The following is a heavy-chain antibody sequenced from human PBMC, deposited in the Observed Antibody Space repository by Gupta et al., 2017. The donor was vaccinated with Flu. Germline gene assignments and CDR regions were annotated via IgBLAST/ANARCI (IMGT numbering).Heavy chain of an antibody. CDR3: VGDHSPTWRKGNYFDS. CDR2: ISSSSSYI. J-gene: IGHJ4*02. Sequence: EVQLVESGGGSAKAGGSLRSSWAASGGRSRGSDMEWVRQAPGNGWGWVASISSSSSYIYYAAPVKGRFTISRDNAQNSVFLQLDSLIVDDTAVDYCVGDHSPTWRKGNYFDSWCQGTLVTVSS. D-gene: IGHD5-18*01. CDR1: GGRSRGSD. V-gene: IGHV3-21*06.